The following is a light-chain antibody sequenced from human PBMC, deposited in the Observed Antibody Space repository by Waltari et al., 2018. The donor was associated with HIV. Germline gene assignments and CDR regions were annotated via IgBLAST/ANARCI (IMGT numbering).Light chain of an antibody. J-gene: IGLJ2*01. CDR3: QVWDSDSDHPWV. CDR1: NIGRKS. CDR2: YDS. Sequence: SYVLTQPPSVSVAPGMTARITCGGDNIGRKSVHWFQQKPDQAPVLVIYYDSDRPSGIPGGFSGSNPGNTATLTISRVEAGDEADYSCQVWDSDSDHPWVFGGGTKLTVL. V-gene: IGLV3-21*04.